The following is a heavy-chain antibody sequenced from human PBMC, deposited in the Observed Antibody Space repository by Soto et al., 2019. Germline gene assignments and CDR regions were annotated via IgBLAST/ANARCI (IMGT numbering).Heavy chain of an antibody. J-gene: IGHJ3*02. Sequence: PSETLSLTCTVSGGSISSYYWSWIRQPPGKGLEWIGYIYYSGSTNYNPSLKSRVTISVDTSKNQFSLKLSSVTAADTAVYYCARVPKLEAAFDIWGQGTMVTVSS. CDR2: IYYSGST. V-gene: IGHV4-59*01. CDR1: GGSISSYY. D-gene: IGHD1-7*01. CDR3: ARVPKLEAAFDI.